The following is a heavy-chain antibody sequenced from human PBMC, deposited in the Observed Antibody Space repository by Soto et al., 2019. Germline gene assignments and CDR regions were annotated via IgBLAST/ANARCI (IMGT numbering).Heavy chain of an antibody. CDR2: IYSSGST. V-gene: IGHV4-59*01. CDR1: GASISSYY. Sequence: SETLSLTCTVSGASISSYYWSWIRQPPGKGLEWIGYIYSSGSTNYNPSLKSRVILSIDTSKNQFSLKLSSVTAADTAVYYCASDRGADYDFWSDYRYNWFDPWGQGTLVTVS. CDR3: ASDRGADYDFWSDYRYNWFDP. J-gene: IGHJ5*02. D-gene: IGHD3-3*01.